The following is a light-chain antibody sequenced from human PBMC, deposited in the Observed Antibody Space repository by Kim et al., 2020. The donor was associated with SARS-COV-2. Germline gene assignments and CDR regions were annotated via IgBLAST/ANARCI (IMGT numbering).Light chain of an antibody. CDR1: NIGSKS. CDR2: YDS. J-gene: IGLJ2*01. V-gene: IGLV3-21*04. Sequence: APGKTARSTFGGNNIGSKSVHWYQQKPGQAPVLVIYYDSDRPSGIPERFSGSNSGNTATLTISRVEAGDEADYYCQVWDSSSDHVVFGGGTKLTVL. CDR3: QVWDSSSDHVV.